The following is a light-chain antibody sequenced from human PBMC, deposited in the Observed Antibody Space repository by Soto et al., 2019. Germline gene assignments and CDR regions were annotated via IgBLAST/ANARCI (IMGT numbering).Light chain of an antibody. CDR2: SNN. Sequence: QSVLTQPPSASGTPGQRVTISCAGKSSSFRTNAVIWYQQLPGSAPKLLMYSNNQRPSGVPDRFSGSKSGTSASLAISGLQSEDAADYYCATWDDSLKSVVFGGGTKVPS. CDR1: SSSFRTNA. J-gene: IGLJ2*01. V-gene: IGLV1-44*01. CDR3: ATWDDSLKSVV.